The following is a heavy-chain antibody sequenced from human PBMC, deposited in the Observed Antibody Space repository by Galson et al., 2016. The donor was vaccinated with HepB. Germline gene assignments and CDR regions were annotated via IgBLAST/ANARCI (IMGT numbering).Heavy chain of an antibody. Sequence: SVKVSCKASGYTFTGYYLHWVRQAPGQGLEWMGWINPNSGDTNYAQKFHGRVTMTRATSIRTAYMELSRLRSDDTAVYYCASFIYSFDSRSSPGYWGQGTLVTVSS. CDR2: INPNSGDT. CDR3: ASFIYSFDSRSSPGY. J-gene: IGHJ4*02. D-gene: IGHD3-10*01. CDR1: GYTFTGYY. V-gene: IGHV1-2*02.